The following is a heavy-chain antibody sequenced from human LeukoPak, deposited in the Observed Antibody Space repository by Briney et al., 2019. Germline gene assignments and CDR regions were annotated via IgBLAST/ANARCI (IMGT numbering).Heavy chain of an antibody. D-gene: IGHD2-2*01. V-gene: IGHV4-59*01. CDR3: ARGTPFGFFDL. J-gene: IGHJ2*01. Sequence: PSETLSLTCTVSGGSISNYYWNWIRQPPGKGLEWIGYIYYSGTTNYNPSLKSRVSMSVDTSKNQFSLKLSSVTAADTAVYYCARGTPFGFFDLWGRGTLVTVSS. CDR2: IYYSGTT. CDR1: GGSISNYY.